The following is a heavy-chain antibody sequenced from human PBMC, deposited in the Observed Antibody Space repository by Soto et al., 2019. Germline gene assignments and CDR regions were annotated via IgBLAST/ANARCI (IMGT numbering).Heavy chain of an antibody. V-gene: IGHV4-4*07. CDR2: VYVHGTT. D-gene: IGHD3-16*01. CDR1: GFSLSSFY. Sequence: QVQLQESGPGLVRASETLSLSCTVSGFSLSSFYWNWIRQPAGGGLEWIGRVYVHGTTTYNPSLRSRITLSLAPSKHHFSLNLLSVTAADTALDFCAADTGGGARAFEYWGQGMLATVSS. CDR3: AADTGGGARAFEY. J-gene: IGHJ4*02.